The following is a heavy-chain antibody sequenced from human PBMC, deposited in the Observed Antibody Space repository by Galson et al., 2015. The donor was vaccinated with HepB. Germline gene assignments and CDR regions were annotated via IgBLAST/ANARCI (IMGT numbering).Heavy chain of an antibody. D-gene: IGHD2-2*01. J-gene: IGHJ4*02. Sequence: SVKVSCKASGGTFSSYTISWVRQAPGQGLEWMGRIIPILGIANYAQKFQGRVTITADKSTSTAYMELSSLRSEDTAVYYCARNLINCSSTSCYEHYFDYWGQGTLVTVSS. CDR1: GGTFSSYT. CDR2: IIPILGIA. CDR3: ARNLINCSSTSCYEHYFDY. V-gene: IGHV1-69*02.